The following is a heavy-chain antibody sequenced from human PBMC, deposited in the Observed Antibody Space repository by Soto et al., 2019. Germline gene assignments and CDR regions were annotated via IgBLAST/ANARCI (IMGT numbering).Heavy chain of an antibody. Sequence: SENLYITCAVYGYSLNSGGYSRSWIRQPPGKGLEWIGYIYHSGSTYYNSSLKSRVTISVDRSKNQFSLKLSSVTAADTAVYYCARRGNWFDPWGQG. CDR2: IYHSGST. CDR1: GYSLNSGGYS. J-gene: IGHJ5*02. V-gene: IGHV4-30-2*01. CDR3: ARRGNWFDP.